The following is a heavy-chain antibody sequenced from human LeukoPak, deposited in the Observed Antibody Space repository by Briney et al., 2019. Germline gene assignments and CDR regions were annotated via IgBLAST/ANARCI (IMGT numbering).Heavy chain of an antibody. CDR3: ASPRYSSGWPLRN. V-gene: IGHV5-51*01. CDR1: GYSFTNYW. CDR2: IYPGDSDT. Sequence: GESLKISCKGSGYSFTNYWIGWVRQMPGTGLEWMGIIYPGDSDTRYSPSFQGQVTISADKSISTAYLQWSSLKASDTAMYYCASPRYSSGWPLRNWGQGTLVTVSS. D-gene: IGHD6-19*01. J-gene: IGHJ4*02.